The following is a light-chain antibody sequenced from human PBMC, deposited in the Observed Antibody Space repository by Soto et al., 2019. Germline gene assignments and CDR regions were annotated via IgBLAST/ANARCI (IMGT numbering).Light chain of an antibody. CDR3: QQFNRYSLT. CDR2: DAS. J-gene: IGKJ4*01. V-gene: IGKV1-5*01. CDR1: QSISSW. Sequence: DLQMTQSPSTLSASVGDRVTITCRASQSISSWLAWYQQKPGKAPKLLIYDASSLESGVPSRFSGSGSDTDVSLTINNLQPDDFASYHCQQFNRYSLTFGGGTKVEIK.